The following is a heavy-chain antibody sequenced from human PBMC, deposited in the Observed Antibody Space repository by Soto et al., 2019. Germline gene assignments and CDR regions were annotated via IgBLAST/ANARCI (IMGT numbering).Heavy chain of an antibody. J-gene: IGHJ4*02. D-gene: IGHD1-26*01. CDR3: AAGEGWEQGY. CDR1: GFTLSNYF. V-gene: IGHV3-7*05. Sequence: EVQLVESGGGLVQPGGSLRLSCSASGFTLSNYFMAWVRQAPGKGLEWVANINQDGCVKHYVDSVRGRFTTSRDNAKNSLHLEMHSLRVEDTAVYFCAAGEGWEQGYWGQGTLVTVSS. CDR2: INQDGCVK.